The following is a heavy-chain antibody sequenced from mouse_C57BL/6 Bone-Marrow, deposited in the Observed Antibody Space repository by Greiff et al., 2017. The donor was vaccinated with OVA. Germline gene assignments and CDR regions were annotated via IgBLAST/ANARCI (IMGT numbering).Heavy chain of an antibody. CDR3: ARRRVTTGYYFDY. J-gene: IGHJ2*01. CDR1: GFTFSSYG. Sequence: EVNVVESGGDLVKPGGSLKLSCAASGFTFSSYGMSWVRQTPDKRLEWVATISSGGSYTYYPDSVQGRFTISRDNAKNTLYLQMSSLKSEDTSMYYCARRRVTTGYYFDYWGQGTTLTVSS. CDR2: ISSGGSYT. D-gene: IGHD2-2*01. V-gene: IGHV5-6*02.